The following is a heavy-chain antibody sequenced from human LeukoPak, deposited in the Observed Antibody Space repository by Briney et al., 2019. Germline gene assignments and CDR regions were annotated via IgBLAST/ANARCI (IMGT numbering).Heavy chain of an antibody. CDR1: GYKFNAYW. CDR2: IYPDDSDT. Sequence: GESLKISCKGSGYKFNAYWIAWVRQMPGKGLEWMGIIYPDDSDTRYSPSFQGQVTISADKSVSIAYLQWSSLKASDTAMYYCARPNITSYYDSRGYDAFDVWGQGTMVIVSS. D-gene: IGHD3-22*01. CDR3: ARPNITSYYDSRGYDAFDV. J-gene: IGHJ3*01. V-gene: IGHV5-51*01.